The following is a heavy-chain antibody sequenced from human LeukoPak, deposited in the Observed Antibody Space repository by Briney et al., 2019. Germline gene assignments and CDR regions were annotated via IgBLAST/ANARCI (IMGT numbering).Heavy chain of an antibody. J-gene: IGHJ4*02. Sequence: PGRSLRLSCAASGFTFSSYGMHWVRQAPGKGLEWVAVIWYDGSNKYYADSVKGRFTISRDNSKNTLYLQMNSLRAEDTAVYYCARGPIYDILTGYPDYWGQGTLVTVSS. V-gene: IGHV3-33*01. CDR2: IWYDGSNK. CDR3: ARGPIYDILTGYPDY. CDR1: GFTFSSYG. D-gene: IGHD3-9*01.